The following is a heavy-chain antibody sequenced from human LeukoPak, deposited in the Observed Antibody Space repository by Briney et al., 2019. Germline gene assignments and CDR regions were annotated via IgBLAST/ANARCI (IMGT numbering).Heavy chain of an antibody. J-gene: IGHJ4*02. Sequence: PGGSLRLSCAASGFTFSSYSMNWVRRAPGKGLEWVSSISSSSSYIYYADSVKGRFTISRDNAKNSLYLQMNSLRAEDTAVYYCARADWDTAMIDYWGQGTLVTVSS. D-gene: IGHD5-18*01. CDR1: GFTFSSYS. CDR2: ISSSSSYI. V-gene: IGHV3-21*01. CDR3: ARADWDTAMIDY.